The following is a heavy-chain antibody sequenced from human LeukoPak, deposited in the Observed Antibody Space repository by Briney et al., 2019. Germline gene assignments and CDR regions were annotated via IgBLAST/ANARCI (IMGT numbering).Heavy chain of an antibody. Sequence: ASVKVSCKVSGYTLTELSMHWVRQAPGKGLEWMGGFDPEDGETIYAQKFQGRVTMTEDTSTGTAFMELSSLRSEDTAVYYCATGNYYDKSGYYPSGYWGQGTLVTVSS. V-gene: IGHV1-24*01. CDR1: GYTLTELS. CDR2: FDPEDGET. CDR3: ATGNYYDKSGYYPSGY. D-gene: IGHD3-22*01. J-gene: IGHJ4*02.